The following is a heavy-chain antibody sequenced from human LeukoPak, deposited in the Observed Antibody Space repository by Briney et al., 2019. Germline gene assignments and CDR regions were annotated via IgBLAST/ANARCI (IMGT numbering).Heavy chain of an antibody. CDR1: GGTFSSYA. D-gene: IGHD3-9*01. V-gene: IGHV1-69*04. Sequence: GASVKVSCKASGGTFSSYAISWVRQAPGQGLEWMGRIIPILGIANYAQKFQGRVTITADKSTSTAYMELSSLRSEDTAVYYCAKLAGILRYFDWLSKLAPFDYWGQGTLVTVSS. CDR3: AKLAGILRYFDWLSKLAPFDY. J-gene: IGHJ4*02. CDR2: IIPILGIA.